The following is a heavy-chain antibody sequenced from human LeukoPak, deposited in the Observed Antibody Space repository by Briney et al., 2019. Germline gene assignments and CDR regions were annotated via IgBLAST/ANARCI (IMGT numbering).Heavy chain of an antibody. CDR2: ISGSSSYI. CDR3: ANSRYDSSGYYGIIGY. Sequence: GGSLRLSCAVSGFTFSSYSMNWVRQAPGKGLEWVSSISGSSSYIYYADSVKGRFTISRHNAKNSLYLQMNSLRAEDTAVYYCANSRYDSSGYYGIIGYWGQGTLVTVSS. CDR1: GFTFSSYS. J-gene: IGHJ4*02. D-gene: IGHD3-22*01. V-gene: IGHV3-21*01.